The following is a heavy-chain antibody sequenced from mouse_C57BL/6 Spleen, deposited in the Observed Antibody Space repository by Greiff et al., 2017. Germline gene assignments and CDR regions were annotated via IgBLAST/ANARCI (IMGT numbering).Heavy chain of an antibody. J-gene: IGHJ1*03. CDR1: GFTFTDYE. D-gene: IGHD1-1*02. V-gene: IGHV1-15*01. CDR2: IDPETGGT. CDR3: AKDCGSGGYLDV. Sequence: VQLQQSGAELVRPGASVTLSCTASGFTFTDYEMHWVKQTPVHGLEWIGAIDPETGGTAYTQTFRGKAILSADKSSRTAYLQLRRLTSEDSAVYYCAKDCGSGGYLDVWGTGTTVTVSS.